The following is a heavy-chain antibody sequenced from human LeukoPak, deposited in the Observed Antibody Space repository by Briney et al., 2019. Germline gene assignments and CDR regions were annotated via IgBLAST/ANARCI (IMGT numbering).Heavy chain of an antibody. Sequence: GGSLRLSCAASGFTFNIHAIHWVRQAPGKGLEWVAIISWDSTKKYYTDSVKGRFTISRDNSKNTLYLQMSSLRAEDTAVYYCARSNEDYYMDVWGKGTTVTVSS. D-gene: IGHD4-11*01. J-gene: IGHJ6*03. CDR2: ISWDSTKK. V-gene: IGHV3-30-3*01. CDR3: ARSNEDYYMDV. CDR1: GFTFNIHA.